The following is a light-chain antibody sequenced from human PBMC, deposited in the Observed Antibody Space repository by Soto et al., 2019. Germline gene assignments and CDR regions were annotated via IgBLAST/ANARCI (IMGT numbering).Light chain of an antibody. CDR1: SSNIGNKY. J-gene: IGLJ2*01. CDR2: DNK. CDR3: GTWDSSLSAVV. V-gene: IGLV1-51*01. Sequence: HSVLTQPPSVSAAPGQKVTIPCSGSSSNIGNKYVSWYQQSPGTAPKLLIYDNKKRPSGIPDRFSGSKSGTSATLGITGLQTGDEADYYCGTWDSSLSAVVFGGGTKVTVL.